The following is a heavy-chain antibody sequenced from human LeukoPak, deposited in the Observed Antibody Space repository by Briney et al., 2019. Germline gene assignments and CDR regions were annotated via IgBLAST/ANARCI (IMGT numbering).Heavy chain of an antibody. CDR3: ARDWSYGGFRYFDL. CDR2: IYYSGST. V-gene: IGHV4-39*07. CDR1: GFTFSSYS. Sequence: GSLRLSCAASGFTFSSYSMNWVRQAPGKGLEWIGSIYYSGSTYYNPSLKSRVTISVDTSKNQFSLKLSSVTAADTAVYYCARDWSYGGFRYFDLWGRGTLVTVSS. D-gene: IGHD5-18*01. J-gene: IGHJ2*01.